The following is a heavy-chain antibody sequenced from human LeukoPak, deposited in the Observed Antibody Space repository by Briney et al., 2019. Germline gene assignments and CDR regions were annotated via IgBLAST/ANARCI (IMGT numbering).Heavy chain of an antibody. V-gene: IGHV4-4*07. CDR3: ARSRRRYGLDY. Sequence: SETLSLTCTVSGGSISSYSWSWIRQPAVKGLEWIGRMYTSGSTKYNPSLKSRVTISVDTSKNQFSLKLSSVTAADTAVYYCARSRRRYGLDYWGQGTLVTVSS. CDR1: GGSISSYS. CDR2: MYTSGST. J-gene: IGHJ4*02. D-gene: IGHD5-18*01.